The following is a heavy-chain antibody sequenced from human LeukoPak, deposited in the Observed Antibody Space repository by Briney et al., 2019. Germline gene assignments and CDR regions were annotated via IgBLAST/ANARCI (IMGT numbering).Heavy chain of an antibody. V-gene: IGHV3-48*04. CDR3: AALGITMIGGV. Sequence: GGSLRLSCAASGFTFSSYSMNWVRQAPGKGLEWVSSISSSGSTIYYADSVKGRFTISRDNAKNSLYLQMNSLRAEDTAVYYCAALGITMIGGVWGKGPTVTISS. CDR2: ISSSGSTI. J-gene: IGHJ6*04. CDR1: GFTFSSYS. D-gene: IGHD3-10*02.